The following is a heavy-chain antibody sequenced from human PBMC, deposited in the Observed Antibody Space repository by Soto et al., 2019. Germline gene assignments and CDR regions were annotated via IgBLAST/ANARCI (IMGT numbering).Heavy chain of an antibody. V-gene: IGHV1-69*01. Sequence: QVQLVQSGAEVKKPGSSVKVSCKASGDTFSSYAINWVRQAPGQGLEWMGGILPMFGTANYAQKFKSRVTITAGESTSTVYMELSSLRFEDTAVYYCARVGPAHYYDSSGYYSPLDYWGQGTLVTVSS. CDR3: ARVGPAHYYDSSGYYSPLDY. D-gene: IGHD3-22*01. CDR1: GDTFSSYA. J-gene: IGHJ4*02. CDR2: ILPMFGTA.